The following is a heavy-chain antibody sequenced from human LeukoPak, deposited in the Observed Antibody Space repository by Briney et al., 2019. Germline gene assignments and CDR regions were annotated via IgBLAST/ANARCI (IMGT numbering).Heavy chain of an antibody. CDR1: GGSISSCY. Sequence: PSETLSLTCTVSGGSISSCYWSWIRQPPGKGLEWIGYIYYSGSTNYNPSLKSRVTISVDTSKNQFSLKLSSVTAADTAVYYCARGYYDILTGYYDDAFDIWGQGTMVTVSS. CDR2: IYYSGST. D-gene: IGHD3-9*01. CDR3: ARGYYDILTGYYDDAFDI. V-gene: IGHV4-59*01. J-gene: IGHJ3*02.